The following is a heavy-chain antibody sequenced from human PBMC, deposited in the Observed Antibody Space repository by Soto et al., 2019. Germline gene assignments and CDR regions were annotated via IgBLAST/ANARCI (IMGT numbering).Heavy chain of an antibody. Sequence: PGGSLRLSCAASGFTFSSYAMSWVRQAPGKALEWVSYISSAGDSSYYADSVKSRFTISRDNAKNSLYLQMNSLRVEDTAVYYCARVYCSTTTCHVQAFDSWGQGTLVTVSS. CDR3: ARVYCSTTTCHVQAFDS. CDR2: ISSAGDSS. J-gene: IGHJ4*02. V-gene: IGHV3-48*03. CDR1: GFTFSSYA. D-gene: IGHD2-2*01.